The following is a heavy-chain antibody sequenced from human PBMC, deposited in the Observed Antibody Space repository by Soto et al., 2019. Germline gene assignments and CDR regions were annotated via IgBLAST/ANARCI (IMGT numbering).Heavy chain of an antibody. CDR3: AKDGSGDYVRNFDY. J-gene: IGHJ4*02. V-gene: IGHV3-23*01. CDR1: GFTFSSYA. D-gene: IGHD4-17*01. Sequence: EVQLLESGGGLVQPGGSLRLSCAASGFTFSSYAMSWVRQAPGKGLEWVSAISGSGGSTYYADSVKGRFTISRDNSKNTLYRQMNSLRAEDTGVYYCAKDGSGDYVRNFDYWGQGTLVTVSS. CDR2: ISGSGGST.